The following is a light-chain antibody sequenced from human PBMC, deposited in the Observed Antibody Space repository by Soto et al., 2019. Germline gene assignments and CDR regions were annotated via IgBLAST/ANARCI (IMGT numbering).Light chain of an antibody. CDR1: QSVSSSY. Sequence: EIVLTQSPGTLSLSPGERATLSCRASQSVSSSYLAWYQQKPGQAPRLLIYGASGRATGIPDSFSGSGSGTDFTLTISSLEPEDFAVYYCQQYPGYTFGHGTKLEIK. J-gene: IGKJ2*01. V-gene: IGKV3-20*01. CDR2: GAS. CDR3: QQYPGYT.